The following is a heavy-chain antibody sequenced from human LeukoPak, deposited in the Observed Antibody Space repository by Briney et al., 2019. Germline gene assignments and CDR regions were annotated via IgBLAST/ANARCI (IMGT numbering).Heavy chain of an antibody. Sequence: SVKVSCKASGGTFSSYAISWVRQAPGQGLEWMGGIIPIFGTANYAQKFQGRVTITTDESTSTAYMELSSLRSEDTAVYYCAREARVVPDYYYYYYMDVWGKGTTVTVSS. CDR1: GGTFSSYA. CDR2: IIPIFGTA. J-gene: IGHJ6*03. D-gene: IGHD3-3*01. CDR3: AREARVVPDYYYYYYMDV. V-gene: IGHV1-69*05.